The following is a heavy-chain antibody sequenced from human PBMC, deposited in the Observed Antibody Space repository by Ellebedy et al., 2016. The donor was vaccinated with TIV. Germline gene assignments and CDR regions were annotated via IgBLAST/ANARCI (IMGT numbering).Heavy chain of an antibody. CDR3: GRELGMGRGAMDV. J-gene: IGHJ6*02. V-gene: IGHV1-18*04. Sequence: AASVKVSCKASGYTFTSYGISWVRQAPGQGLEWMGWISAYNGNTNYAQKFQGRASMTTDASTNTVHLELMSLNFDDTAVYNCGRELGMGRGAMDVWGQGTTVTVSS. D-gene: IGHD7-27*01. CDR2: ISAYNGNT. CDR1: GYTFTSYG.